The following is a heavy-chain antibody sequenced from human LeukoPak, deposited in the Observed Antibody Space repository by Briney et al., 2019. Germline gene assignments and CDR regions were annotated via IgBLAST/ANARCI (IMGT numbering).Heavy chain of an antibody. D-gene: IGHD3-16*01. J-gene: IGHJ5*02. CDR1: GGSFNDYY. CDR2: VPHIGRT. Sequence: PSETLSLTCAVYGGSFNDYYWSWIRQPPGKGLEWIGEVPHIGRTNYNASLKSRVTISVDTSKNQFSLRLSSVTAADTAVYYCAPRGDIEHSYGYGKWFDPWGQGTRVTVYS. CDR3: APRGDIEHSYGYGKWFDP. V-gene: IGHV4-34*01.